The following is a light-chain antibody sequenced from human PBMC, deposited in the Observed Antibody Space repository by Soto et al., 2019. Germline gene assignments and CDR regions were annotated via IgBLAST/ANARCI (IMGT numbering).Light chain of an antibody. CDR1: QSLNRN. CDR3: QHCFDWIRALT. CDR2: GAS. V-gene: IGKV3D-15*01. J-gene: IGKJ3*01. Sequence: EILMTQSPATLSVSPGERATLSCRASQSLNRNLAWYQQKPGQAPRLIIYGASTRASGIPARFSGSGSGTEFSLFISSLRSEDFVLYFCQHCFDWIRALTFGPRTKVDL.